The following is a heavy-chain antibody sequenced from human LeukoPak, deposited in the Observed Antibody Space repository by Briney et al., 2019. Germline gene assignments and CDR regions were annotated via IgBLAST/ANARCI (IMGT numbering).Heavy chain of an antibody. Sequence: GGSLRLSCAASGFTFSSYGMHWVRQAPGKGLEWVSGISDSGGSTFYADSVKGRFTISRDNAKNTLYLQMNSLRAEDTAVYYCARAKIAVARPPDVWGKGTTVTISS. V-gene: IGHV3-23*01. J-gene: IGHJ6*04. D-gene: IGHD6-19*01. CDR3: ARAKIAVARPPDV. CDR1: GFTFSSYG. CDR2: ISDSGGST.